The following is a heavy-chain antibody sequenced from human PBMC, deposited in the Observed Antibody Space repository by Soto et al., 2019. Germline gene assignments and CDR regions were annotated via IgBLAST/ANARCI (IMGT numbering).Heavy chain of an antibody. CDR1: GGTFSSYA. CDR2: IIPIFGTA. J-gene: IGHJ3*02. D-gene: IGHD4-17*01. Sequence: SVKVSCKASGGTFSSYAISWVRQAPGQGLEWMGGIIPIFGTANYAQKFQGRVTITADGSTSTAYMELSSLRSEDTAVYYCAREPTVVTPGAFDIWGQGTMVTVSS. V-gene: IGHV1-69*13. CDR3: AREPTVVTPGAFDI.